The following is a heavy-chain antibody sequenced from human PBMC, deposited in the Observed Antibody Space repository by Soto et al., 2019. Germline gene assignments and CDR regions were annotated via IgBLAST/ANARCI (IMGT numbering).Heavy chain of an antibody. Sequence: PGGSLRLSCASSEFTFSNYAMSWVRQAPGKGLEWVSAISGSGGSTYYADSVKGRFTISRDNSKNTLYLQMNSLRAEDTAVYYCAKVTVFLGFDIWGQGTMVTVSS. V-gene: IGHV3-23*01. D-gene: IGHD4-4*01. CDR3: AKVTVFLGFDI. J-gene: IGHJ3*02. CDR1: EFTFSNYA. CDR2: ISGSGGST.